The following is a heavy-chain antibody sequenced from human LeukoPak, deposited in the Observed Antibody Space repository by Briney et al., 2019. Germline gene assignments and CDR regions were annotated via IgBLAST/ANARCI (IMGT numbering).Heavy chain of an antibody. CDR2: IYTSGST. CDR1: GGSISSGSYY. CDR3: AREDLRFLEWTFDY. J-gene: IGHJ4*02. Sequence: SQTLSLTCTVSGGSISSGSYYWSWIRQPAGKGLEWIGRIYTSGSTNYNPSLKSRVTISVDTSKNQFSLKLSSVTAADTAVYYCAREDLRFLEWTFDYWGQGTLVTVSS. V-gene: IGHV4-61*02. D-gene: IGHD3-3*01.